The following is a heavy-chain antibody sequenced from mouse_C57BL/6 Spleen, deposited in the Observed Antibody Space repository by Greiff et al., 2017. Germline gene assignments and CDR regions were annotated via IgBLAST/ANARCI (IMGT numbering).Heavy chain of an antibody. CDR1: GYTFTDYY. J-gene: IGHJ2*01. Sequence: VQLQQSGPELVKPGASVKISCKASGYTFTDYYMNWVKQSHGKSLEWIGDINPNNGGTSYNQKFKGKATLTVDKSSSTAYMELRSLTSEDSAVYYCARGRGSSYFDYWGQGTTLTVSS. V-gene: IGHV1-26*01. CDR2: INPNNGGT. D-gene: IGHD1-1*01. CDR3: ARGRGSSYFDY.